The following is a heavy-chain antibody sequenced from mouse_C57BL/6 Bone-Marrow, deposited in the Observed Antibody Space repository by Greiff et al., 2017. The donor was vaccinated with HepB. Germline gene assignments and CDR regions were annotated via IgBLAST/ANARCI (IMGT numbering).Heavy chain of an antibody. Sequence: VQRVESGAELARPGASVKLSCKASGYTFTSYGISWVKQRTGQGLEWIGEIYPRSGNTYYNEKFKGKATLTADKSSSTAYMELRSLTSEDSAVYFCARSRHYYGSIFDYWGQGTTLTVSS. CDR1: GYTFTSYG. J-gene: IGHJ2*01. D-gene: IGHD1-1*01. CDR3: ARSRHYYGSIFDY. CDR2: IYPRSGNT. V-gene: IGHV1-81*01.